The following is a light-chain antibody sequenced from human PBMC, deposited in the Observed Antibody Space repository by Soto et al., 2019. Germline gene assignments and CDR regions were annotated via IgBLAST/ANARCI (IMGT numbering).Light chain of an antibody. J-gene: IGLJ2*01. Sequence: QSALTQPPSASGSPGQSVTISCTGTSSDVGGYNYVSWYQQHPGKAPKLMIYEVSKRPSGVPDRFSGSKSGNTASLTVSGRLQEDEADDYYCSYAGSSSFEVFGGGTKVTVL. CDR2: EVS. CDR1: SSDVGGYNY. V-gene: IGLV2-8*01. CDR3: CSYAGSSSFEV.